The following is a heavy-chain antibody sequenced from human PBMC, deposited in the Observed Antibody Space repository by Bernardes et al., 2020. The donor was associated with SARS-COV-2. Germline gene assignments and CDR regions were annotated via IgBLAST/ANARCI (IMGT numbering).Heavy chain of an antibody. CDR3: ARSSSGWSFFFGYYFDY. CDR1: QFTFSSYW. V-gene: IGHV3-7*01. D-gene: IGHD6-19*01. CDR2: INQDGGER. J-gene: IGHJ4*02. Sequence: GGSLRLSCGASQFTFSSYWMSWVRQAPGKGLEWVADINQDGGERYYVDSVKGRFTISRDNTKNSLYLQMNSLRAEDTAVYYCARSSSGWSFFFGYYFDYWGQGTLVTVSS.